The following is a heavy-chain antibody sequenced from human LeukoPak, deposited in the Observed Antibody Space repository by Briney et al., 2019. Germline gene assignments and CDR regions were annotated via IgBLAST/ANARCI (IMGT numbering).Heavy chain of an antibody. CDR3: AKVLTTVTTLAGFDS. CDR1: GFTFSSYA. CDR2: ISDSGGST. Sequence: GGSLRLSCAASGFTFSSYAMSWVRQAPGRGLEWVSAISDSGGSTYYADSVKGRFTISRDNSKNTLYLQMNSLRAEDTAVYYCAKVLTTVTTLAGFDSWGQGTLVTVSS. V-gene: IGHV3-23*01. J-gene: IGHJ4*02. D-gene: IGHD4-11*01.